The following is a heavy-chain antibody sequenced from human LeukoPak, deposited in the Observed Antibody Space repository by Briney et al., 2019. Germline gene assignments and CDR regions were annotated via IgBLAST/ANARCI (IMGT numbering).Heavy chain of an antibody. Sequence: PSETLSLTCTVSGGSISSYYWSWLRQPPGKGLEWIVYIYYSGSTNYNPSLKSRVTISVDTSKNQFSLKLSSVTAADTAVYYCARAGSGWYVFFDYWGQGTLVTVSS. D-gene: IGHD6-19*01. J-gene: IGHJ4*02. V-gene: IGHV4-59*01. CDR2: IYYSGST. CDR1: GGSISSYY. CDR3: ARAGSGWYVFFDY.